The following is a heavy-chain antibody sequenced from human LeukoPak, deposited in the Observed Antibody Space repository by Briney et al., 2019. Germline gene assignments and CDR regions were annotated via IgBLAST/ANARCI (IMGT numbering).Heavy chain of an antibody. CDR1: GGTFSSYA. CDR2: IIPIFGTA. CDR3: ARDRGYYYDSSGYYPSPFDY. V-gene: IGHV1-69*13. D-gene: IGHD3-22*01. Sequence: ASVKVSCKASGGTFSSYAISWVRQAPGQGLEWMGGIIPIFGTANYAQKFQGRVTITADESASTAYMELSSLRSEDTAVYYCARDRGYYYDSSGYYPSPFDYWGQGTLVTVSS. J-gene: IGHJ4*02.